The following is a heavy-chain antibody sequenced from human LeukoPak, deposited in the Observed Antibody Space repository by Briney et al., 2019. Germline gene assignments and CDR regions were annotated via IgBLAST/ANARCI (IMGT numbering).Heavy chain of an antibody. CDR1: GFTFSNYA. CDR3: ARSAARLRYYYAMDV. V-gene: IGHV3-30*03. J-gene: IGHJ6*02. D-gene: IGHD6-6*01. CDR2: MSYDATNK. Sequence: GRSLRLSCAASGFTFSNYAVHWVRQAPGKGLEWVAVMSYDATNKYYSDSVKGRFTISRHNSKTTLYLQMSSLRAEDTAVYFCARSAARLRYYYAMDVWGQGTTVTVCS.